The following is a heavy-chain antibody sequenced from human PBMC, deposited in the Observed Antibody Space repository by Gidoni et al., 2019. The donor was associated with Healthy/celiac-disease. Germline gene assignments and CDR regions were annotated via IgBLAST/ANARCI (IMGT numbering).Heavy chain of an antibody. CDR1: GGTFSSYA. J-gene: IGHJ5*02. V-gene: IGHV1-69*06. CDR3: ARSTTSGDWVLRGSRWFDP. D-gene: IGHD3-9*01. Sequence: QVQLVQSGAEVKQPGSSVKVSCKASGGTFSSYAISWVRQAPGQGLEWMGGIIPIFGTANYAQKFQGRVTITADKSTSTAYMELSSLRSEDTAVYYCARSTTSGDWVLRGSRWFDPWGQGTLVTVSS. CDR2: IIPIFGTA.